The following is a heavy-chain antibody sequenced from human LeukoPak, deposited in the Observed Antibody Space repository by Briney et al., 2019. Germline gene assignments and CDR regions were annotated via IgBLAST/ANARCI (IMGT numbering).Heavy chain of an antibody. V-gene: IGHV3-7*01. CDR3: ARDGAVTTHGYYYYYMDV. CDR2: IKEDGSQK. J-gene: IGHJ6*03. D-gene: IGHD4-17*01. CDR1: GFIFRKYW. Sequence: GGSLRLSCAASGFIFRKYWMSWVRQAPGKGLEWVANIKEDGSQKNYVDSVKGRFTISRDNAKNLVYLQMNSLRGEDTAVYFCARDGAVTTHGYYYYYMDVWGKGTTVTVSS.